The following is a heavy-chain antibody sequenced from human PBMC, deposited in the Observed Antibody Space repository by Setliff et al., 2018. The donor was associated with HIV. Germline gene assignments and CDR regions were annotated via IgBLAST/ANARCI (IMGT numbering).Heavy chain of an antibody. CDR1: GYSLSELT. V-gene: IGHV1-24*01. J-gene: IGHJ4*02. Sequence: ASVKVSCKVSGYSLSELTMHWVRQAPGKGLDWMGGYDPEDDEIIYAQKFQGRVTMTEDTSTDTAYVELTSLRSDDTAVYYCAREERYYDGKGALDYWGQGMLVTVSS. D-gene: IGHD3-22*01. CDR2: YDPEDDEI. CDR3: AREERYYDGKGALDY.